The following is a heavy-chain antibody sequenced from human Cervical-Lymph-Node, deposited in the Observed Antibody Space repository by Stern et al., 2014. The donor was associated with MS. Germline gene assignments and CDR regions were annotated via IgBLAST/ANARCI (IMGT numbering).Heavy chain of an antibody. Sequence: QVTLKESGPVLVKPTETLTLTCTVSGFSLSNTQMGVTWIRQPTGKALEWLAHIFSNDEKSYSTSLKSRLTISKDTSKSQVVLTLTNMDPVDTATYYCARINVGPTFYSPFDYWGQGALVTVSS. CDR1: GFSLSNTQMG. CDR3: ARINVGPTFYSPFDY. J-gene: IGHJ4*02. D-gene: IGHD2/OR15-2a*01. CDR2: IFSNDEK. V-gene: IGHV2-26*01.